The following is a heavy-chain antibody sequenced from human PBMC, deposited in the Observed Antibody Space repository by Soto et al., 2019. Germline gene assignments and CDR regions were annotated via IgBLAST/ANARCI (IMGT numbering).Heavy chain of an antibody. CDR3: ARAGRSAATQAGFDF. Sequence: SETLSLTCTVSGNSINTGAYYWSWLRPHPLNSLEWMGQIFYMGTTQYSPSLESRLTISVDTSKSQFSLKLTSVTVADTAVYYCARAGRSAATQAGFDFWGQGSLVTVSS. J-gene: IGHJ4*02. CDR1: GNSINTGAYY. V-gene: IGHV4-31*03. CDR2: IFYMGTT. D-gene: IGHD3-10*01.